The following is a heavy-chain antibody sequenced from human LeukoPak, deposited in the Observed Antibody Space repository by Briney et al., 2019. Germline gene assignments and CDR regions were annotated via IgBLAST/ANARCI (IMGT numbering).Heavy chain of an antibody. J-gene: IGHJ4*02. CDR3: ARDPPTVEEWLLEVDY. CDR1: GFTFSSYS. D-gene: IGHD3-3*01. Sequence: PGGSLRLSCAASGFTFSSYSMSWVRQAPGKGLEWVSVIYSGGSTYYADSVKGRFTISRDNSKNTLYLQMNSLRAEDTAVYYCARDPPTVEEWLLEVDYWGQGTLVTVSS. CDR2: IYSGGST. V-gene: IGHV3-66*02.